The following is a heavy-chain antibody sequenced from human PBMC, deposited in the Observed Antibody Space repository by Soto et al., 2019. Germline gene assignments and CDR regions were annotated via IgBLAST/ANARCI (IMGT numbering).Heavy chain of an antibody. CDR2: IGSSGSTI. CDR3: ARDEGSAWYFDY. J-gene: IGHJ4*02. V-gene: IGHV3-48*03. D-gene: IGHD6-19*01. CDR1: GFTFSRYE. Sequence: PGGPLRLSCAASGFTFSRYEMNWVRQAPGKGLEWVSYIGSSGSTIYYADSVKGRFTISRDNAKNSLYLQMNSLRDEDTAVYFCARDEGSAWYFDYWGQGTLVTVSS.